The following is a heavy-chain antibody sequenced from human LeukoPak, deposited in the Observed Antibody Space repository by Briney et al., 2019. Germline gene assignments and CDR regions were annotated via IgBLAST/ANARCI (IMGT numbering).Heavy chain of an antibody. D-gene: IGHD5-18*01. CDR3: ARGKVGTAMVPLDY. Sequence: ASVKVSCKASGGTFSSYAISWVRQAPGQGLEWMGGIIPIFGTANYAQKFQGRVTITADESTSTAYMELSSLRSEDTAVYYCARGKVGTAMVPLDYWGQGTLVTVSS. CDR2: IIPIFGTA. J-gene: IGHJ4*02. V-gene: IGHV1-69*13. CDR1: GGTFSSYA.